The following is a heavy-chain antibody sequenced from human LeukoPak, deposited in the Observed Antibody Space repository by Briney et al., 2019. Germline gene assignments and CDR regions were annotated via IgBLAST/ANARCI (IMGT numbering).Heavy chain of an antibody. J-gene: IGHJ3*02. D-gene: IGHD2-15*01. Sequence: SETLSLTCAVYGGSFSGYYWSWIRQPPGKGLEWIGEINHSGSTNYNPSLKSRVTISVDTSKNQFSLKLSSVTAADTAVYYCARGRRKYCSGGSCYSVAFDIWGQGTMVTVSS. CDR2: INHSGST. CDR3: ARGRRKYCSGGSCYSVAFDI. V-gene: IGHV4-34*01. CDR1: GGSFSGYY.